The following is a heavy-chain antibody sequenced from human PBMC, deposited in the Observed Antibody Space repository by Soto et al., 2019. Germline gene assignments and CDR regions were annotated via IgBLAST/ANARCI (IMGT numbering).Heavy chain of an antibody. CDR2: ISVYNGNT. CDR1: GYSFATSG. CDR3: ARAGQYYDSSGYVN. V-gene: IGHV1-18*01. D-gene: IGHD3-22*01. J-gene: IGHJ4*02. Sequence: QVKLVQSGTEVKKPGASLKVSCKASGYSFATSGISWVRQAPGQGLEWMGWISVYNGNTNYDQKFHERVTMTTDTSTTTAYLELRSLRSDDTAVYYCARAGQYYDSSGYVNWGQGTLVTVSS.